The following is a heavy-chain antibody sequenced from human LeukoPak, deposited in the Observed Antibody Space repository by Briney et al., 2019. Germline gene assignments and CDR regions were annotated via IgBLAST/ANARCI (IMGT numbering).Heavy chain of an antibody. CDR1: GGSISSYY. CDR2: IYTSGST. V-gene: IGHV4-4*07. D-gene: IGHD3-10*01. J-gene: IGHJ6*03. Sequence: PSETLSLTCTVSGGSISSYYWSWIRLPAGKGLEWIGRIYTSGSTNYNPSLKSRVTMSVDTSKNQFSLKLSSVTAADTAVYYCARGGFGPRRYYYYMDVWGKGTTVIVSS. CDR3: ARGGFGPRRYYYYMDV.